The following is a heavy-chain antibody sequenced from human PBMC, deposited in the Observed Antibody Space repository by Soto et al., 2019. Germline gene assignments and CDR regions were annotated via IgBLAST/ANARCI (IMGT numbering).Heavy chain of an antibody. Sequence: QVQLVQSGAEVKKPGSSVKVSCKASGGTFSRYTISWVRQSPGQGLEWMGRIIPILGIANYAQRFQCRGTITADKSTSTAYMELSSLRSEDTAVYYCARLYTAMDTHWYFDLWGRGTLVTVSS. CDR2: IIPILGIA. D-gene: IGHD5-18*01. J-gene: IGHJ2*01. CDR1: GGTFSRYT. V-gene: IGHV1-69*02. CDR3: ARLYTAMDTHWYFDL.